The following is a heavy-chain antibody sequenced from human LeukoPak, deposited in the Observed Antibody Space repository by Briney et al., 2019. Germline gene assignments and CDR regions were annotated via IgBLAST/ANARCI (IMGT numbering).Heavy chain of an antibody. J-gene: IGHJ6*03. CDR1: GGSISSYY. V-gene: IGHV4-59*08. CDR3: ARLSYYYYYMDV. CDR2: IYYSGST. Sequence: PSETLSLTCTVSGGSISSYYWSWIRQPPGKGLEWIGYIYYSGSTNYNPSLKSRVTISVDTSKNQFSLKLSSVTAVDTAVYYCARLSYYYYYMDVWGKGTTVTISS.